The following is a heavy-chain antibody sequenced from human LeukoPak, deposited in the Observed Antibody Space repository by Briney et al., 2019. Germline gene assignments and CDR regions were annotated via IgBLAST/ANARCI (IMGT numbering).Heavy chain of an antibody. CDR1: VFTFSSYV. Sequence: GGSLRLSCAPSVFTFSSYVMCGVREAPGEGVWGVSYICIRSSTIYYANSVKGRFDISRDNANNSMYMQMNSLRNEYTAVYYFGRDQVFGRSENYYNIAFDIWGQGTMVTVSS. CDR3: GRDQVFGRSENYYNIAFDI. D-gene: IGHD3-10*01. CDR2: ICIRSSTI. V-gene: IGHV3-48*02. J-gene: IGHJ3*02.